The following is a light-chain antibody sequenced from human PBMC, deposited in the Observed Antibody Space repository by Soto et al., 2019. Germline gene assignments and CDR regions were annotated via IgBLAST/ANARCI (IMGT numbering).Light chain of an antibody. CDR3: QQYNTYST. V-gene: IGKV1-5*02. CDR1: QNIRNW. Sequence: ESQMTQSPWAVSASVGDSVTIICRASQNIRNWLAWYQQKPGKAPNPLIYDASSLKSGVPARFSGSGSGTEFTLTISSLQPDDFATYYCQQYNTYSTFGQGTRLETK. J-gene: IGKJ5*01. CDR2: DAS.